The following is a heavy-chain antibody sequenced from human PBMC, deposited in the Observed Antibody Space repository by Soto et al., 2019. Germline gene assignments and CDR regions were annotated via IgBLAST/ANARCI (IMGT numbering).Heavy chain of an antibody. CDR2: IYHSGST. V-gene: IGHV4-30-2*01. Sequence: QLQLQESGSGLFKPSQTLSLTCAVSGGSISSGGYSWSWIRQPPGKGLEWIGYIYHSGSTYYNPSLESRATISVDRSKNQFSLKLSSVTAADTAVYYCARTPDIWGQGTMVTVAS. CDR3: ARTPDI. CDR1: GGSISSGGYS. J-gene: IGHJ3*02.